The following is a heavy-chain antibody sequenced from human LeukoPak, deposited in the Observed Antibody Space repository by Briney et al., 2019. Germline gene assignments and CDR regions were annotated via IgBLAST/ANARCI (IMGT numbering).Heavy chain of an antibody. Sequence: ASVKVSCKASGYTFTNYAIHWVRQAPGQRLEWMGWINAGNGNTKYSQKFQGRVTMTRDTSISTAYMELSRLRSDDTAVYYCARDVGTYYYDSSGYLFDYWGQGTLVTVSS. V-gene: IGHV1-3*01. CDR3: ARDVGTYYYDSSGYLFDY. J-gene: IGHJ4*02. D-gene: IGHD3-22*01. CDR1: GYTFTNYA. CDR2: INAGNGNT.